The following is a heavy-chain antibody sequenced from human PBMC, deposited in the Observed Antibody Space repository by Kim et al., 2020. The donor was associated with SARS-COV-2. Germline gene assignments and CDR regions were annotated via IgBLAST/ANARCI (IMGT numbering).Heavy chain of an antibody. J-gene: IGHJ4*02. V-gene: IGHV3-13*04. D-gene: IGHD6-13*01. Sequence: GGSLRLSCAASGFTFSSYDMHWVRQATGKGLEWVSAIGTAGDTYYPGSVKGRFTISRENAKNSLYLQMNSLRAGDTAVYYCARGGAAVYFDYWGQGTLVTVSS. CDR2: IGTAGDT. CDR1: GFTFSSYD. CDR3: ARGGAAVYFDY.